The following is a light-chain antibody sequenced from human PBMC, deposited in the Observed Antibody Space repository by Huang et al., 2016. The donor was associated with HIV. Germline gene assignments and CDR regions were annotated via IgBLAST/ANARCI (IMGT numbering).Light chain of an antibody. V-gene: IGKV1-33*01. CDR1: QDIRKY. CDR2: DAS. CDR3: QQYDGLYA. J-gene: IGKJ2*01. Sequence: DIRMSQSPSFLSASIGDRVTITCQASQDIRKYLNWYQQKPGKAPKLLIYDASNLETGVPSRFGGSGSGTNFTFTITSPQSEDIATYYCQQYDGLYAFGQGTKLEIK.